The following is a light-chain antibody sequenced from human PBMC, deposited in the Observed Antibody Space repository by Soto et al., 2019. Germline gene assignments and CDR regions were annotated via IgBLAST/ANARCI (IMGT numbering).Light chain of an antibody. CDR2: GAS. J-gene: IGKJ5*01. Sequence: EIVVTQSPATLSVSPGDRATLSCRASQSVSSNLAWYQQKPGQAPRLLIYGASTRATGIPARFSGSGSGTEFTLTISSLQPEDSATYYCQQLNSYPITFGQGTRLEIK. CDR3: QQLNSYPIT. CDR1: QSVSSN. V-gene: IGKV3-15*01.